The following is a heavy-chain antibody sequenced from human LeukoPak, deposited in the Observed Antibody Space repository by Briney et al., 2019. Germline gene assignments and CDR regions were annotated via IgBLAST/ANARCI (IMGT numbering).Heavy chain of an antibody. CDR2: FYLTGST. D-gene: IGHD6-19*01. J-gene: IGHJ2*01. CDR3: ARTRAAVTGGTEWYFDF. CDR1: GGSIRSFS. V-gene: IGHV4-4*09. Sequence: SETLSLTCTVSGGSIRSFSWSWIRQPPGRGLEWVGNFYLTGSTDYNSSLKSRVTLSVDTSRNQFSLKLTSVTAADTAVYYCARTRAAVTGGTEWYFDFWGRGTLVSVTS.